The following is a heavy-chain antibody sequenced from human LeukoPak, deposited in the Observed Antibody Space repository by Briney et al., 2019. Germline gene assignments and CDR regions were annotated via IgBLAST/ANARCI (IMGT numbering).Heavy chain of an antibody. V-gene: IGHV1-2*06. CDR1: GYTFTGYY. J-gene: IGHJ4*02. D-gene: IGHD5-24*01. Sequence: ASVKVSCKASGYTFTGYYMHWVRQAPGQGLELMGRINPNSGGTNYAQKFQGRVTMTRDTSISTAYMELSRLRSDDTAVYYCARVRSRGVYTRWGQGTLVTVSS. CDR2: INPNSGGT. CDR3: ARVRSRGVYTR.